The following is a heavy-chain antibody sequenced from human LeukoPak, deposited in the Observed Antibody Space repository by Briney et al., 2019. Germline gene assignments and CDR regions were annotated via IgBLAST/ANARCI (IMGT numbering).Heavy chain of an antibody. D-gene: IGHD6-6*01. Sequence: GGSLRLSCTASGFSFSGHWMHWARQLPGKGLVWVSRISPTGSTTSYADSVKGRFTASRDNAKNTLYLQVNNLRAEDTAVYYCARGPNSNWSGLDFWGQGTLLTVSS. J-gene: IGHJ4*02. CDR1: GFSFSGHW. CDR3: ARGPNSNWSGLDF. V-gene: IGHV3-74*01. CDR2: ISPTGSTT.